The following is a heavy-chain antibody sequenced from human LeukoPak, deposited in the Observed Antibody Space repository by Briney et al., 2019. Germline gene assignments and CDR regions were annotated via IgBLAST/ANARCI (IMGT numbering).Heavy chain of an antibody. V-gene: IGHV4-34*01. CDR3: ARASFGDPGYMDV. CDR1: GGSFSGYY. D-gene: IGHD2/OR15-2a*01. Sequence: PSETLSLTCAVYGGSFSGYYCSWIRQPPGKGLEWIGEINHSGSTNYNPSLKSRVTISVDTSKNQFSLKLSSVTAADTAVYYCARASFGDPGYMDVWGKGTTVTISS. J-gene: IGHJ6*03. CDR2: INHSGST.